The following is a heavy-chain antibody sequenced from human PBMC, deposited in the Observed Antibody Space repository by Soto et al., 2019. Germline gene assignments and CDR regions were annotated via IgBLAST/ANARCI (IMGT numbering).Heavy chain of an antibody. V-gene: IGHV3-23*01. D-gene: IGHD6-19*01. Sequence: EVQLLESGGGLVQPGGSLRLSCAASGFTFSSHAMSWVRQVPGKGLEWVSSTIDSGGRSYHADSVRGRFTISRDNSKNTLYLQMNSLRADDTAIYYCAKDKMEQWLVGGYYDYWGQGALVTVSS. CDR1: GFTFSSHA. J-gene: IGHJ4*02. CDR2: TIDSGGRS. CDR3: AKDKMEQWLVGGYYDY.